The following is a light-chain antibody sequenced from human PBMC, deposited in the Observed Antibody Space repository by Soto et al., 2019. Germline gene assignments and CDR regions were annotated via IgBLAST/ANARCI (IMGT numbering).Light chain of an antibody. CDR2: GAS. V-gene: IGKV3-15*01. J-gene: IGKJ1*01. CDR3: QQYNNWWT. Sequence: EIVMTQSPATLSVSPGERATLSCRASQSVSTSLAWYQQKPGQAPRLLISGASTRATGVPARFSGSGSETEVPLTISSLQSEDFAVYYCQQYNNWWTFGQGTKVEIK. CDR1: QSVSTS.